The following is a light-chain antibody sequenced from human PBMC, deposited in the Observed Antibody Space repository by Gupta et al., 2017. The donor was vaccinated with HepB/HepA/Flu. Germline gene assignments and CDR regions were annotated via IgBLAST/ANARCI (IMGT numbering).Light chain of an antibody. J-gene: IGKJ5*01. CDR3: HQDDHAPLT. V-gene: IGKV3-20*01. CDR2: DVS. Sequence: EIVLTQSPGTLSLSPGERATLSCRASQTVDKNYLGWFQQKPGQTPRLVIYDVSNRATGIPDRFSGSGSGTDFTLTISRLEPEDFTVYYCHQDDHAPLTFGQGTRLDIK. CDR1: QTVDKNY.